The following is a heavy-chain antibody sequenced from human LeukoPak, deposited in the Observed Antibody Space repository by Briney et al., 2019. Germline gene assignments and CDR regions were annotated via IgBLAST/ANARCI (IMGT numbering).Heavy chain of an antibody. CDR1: GFTFDDYA. CDR3: AKIVTTMVRGVIDY. Sequence: GGSLRLSCAASGFTFDDYAMHWVRQAPGKGLEWVSGISWNSGSIGYADSVKGRFTISRDNAKNTLYLQMNSLRAEDTAVYYCAKIVTTMVRGVIDYWGQGTLVTVSS. CDR2: ISWNSGSI. D-gene: IGHD3-10*01. J-gene: IGHJ4*02. V-gene: IGHV3-9*01.